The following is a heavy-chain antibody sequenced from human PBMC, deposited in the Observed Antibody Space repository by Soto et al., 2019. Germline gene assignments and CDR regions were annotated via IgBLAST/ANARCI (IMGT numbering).Heavy chain of an antibody. Sequence: QVQLVQSGAEVKKSGASVKVSCKASGYTFTSYPIHWVRQAPGQGLEWVRTVNPSGGSTSYAQKFQGRVTMTKDTSMSTVYMELSSLRSEDTAVYYCARGLGLPWGQGTLVTVSS. CDR2: VNPSGGST. J-gene: IGHJ5*02. CDR3: ARGLGLP. V-gene: IGHV1-46*01. D-gene: IGHD6-19*01. CDR1: GYTFTSYP.